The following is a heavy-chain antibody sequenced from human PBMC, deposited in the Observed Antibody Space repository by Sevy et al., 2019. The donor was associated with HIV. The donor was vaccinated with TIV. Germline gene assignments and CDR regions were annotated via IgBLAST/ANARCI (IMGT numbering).Heavy chain of an antibody. D-gene: IGHD3-10*01. Sequence: GGSLRLSCVASGFTFSDYWMTWVRQAPGKGLEWVANIKQAGSEKNYVDSVKGRFTISRDNAKNSLYLQMNSLRVEDTAVYYCARESRGLRHGEDDWGQGIRVTVSS. CDR1: GFTFSDYW. CDR3: ARESRGLRHGEDD. J-gene: IGHJ4*02. CDR2: IKQAGSEK. V-gene: IGHV3-7*01.